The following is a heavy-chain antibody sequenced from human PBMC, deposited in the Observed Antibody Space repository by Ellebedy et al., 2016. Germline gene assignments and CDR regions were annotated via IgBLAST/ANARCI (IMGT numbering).Heavy chain of an antibody. Sequence: ASVRVSCXASGYTFTSYYMHWVRQAPGQGLEWMGIINPSGGSTSYAQKFQGRVTMTRDTSTSTVYMELSSLRSEDTAVYYCARDERAEYYYDSSGYPLDYWGQGTLVTVSS. V-gene: IGHV1-46*01. CDR2: INPSGGST. CDR1: GYTFTSYY. D-gene: IGHD3-22*01. CDR3: ARDERAEYYYDSSGYPLDY. J-gene: IGHJ4*02.